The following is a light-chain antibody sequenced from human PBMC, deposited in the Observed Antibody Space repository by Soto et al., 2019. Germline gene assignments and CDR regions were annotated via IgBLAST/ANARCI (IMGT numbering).Light chain of an antibody. CDR3: QQYNKGPPWT. CDR1: EGVGTN. J-gene: IGKJ1*01. CDR2: ATS. Sequence: EVVMTQSPATLSVSPGDSATLSCRASEGVGTNFAWYQQTPGQGPRLLIYATSTRATGIPARFSGSGSGTEFTLTISGIQPEDFAIDYCQQYNKGPPWTFGQGTKVEIK. V-gene: IGKV3-15*01.